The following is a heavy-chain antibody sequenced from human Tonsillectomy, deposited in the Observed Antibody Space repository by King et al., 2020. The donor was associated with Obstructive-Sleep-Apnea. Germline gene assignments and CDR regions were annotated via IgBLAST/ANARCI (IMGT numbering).Heavy chain of an antibody. J-gene: IGHJ6*02. V-gene: IGHV3-30*03. CDR3: ARDPLYFYASSVFYYYYYGMDV. Sequence: VQLVESGGGVVQPGRSLRLSCAASGFTFSSYGMHWVRQAPGKGLEWVAVISNDGSNKYYADSVKGRFTISRDNSKNTLYLQMNSLRAEDTAVYYCARDPLYFYASSVFYYYYYGMDVWGQGTTVTVSS. CDR2: ISNDGSNK. CDR1: GFTFSSYG. D-gene: IGHD3-22*01.